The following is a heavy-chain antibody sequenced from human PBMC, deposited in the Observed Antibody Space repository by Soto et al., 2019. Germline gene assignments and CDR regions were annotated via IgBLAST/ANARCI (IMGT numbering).Heavy chain of an antibody. CDR2: IWYDGSNK. V-gene: IGHV3-33*01. CDR1: GFTFSSYG. J-gene: IGHJ6*02. Sequence: QGQLVESGGGVVQPGRSLRLSCAASGFTFSSYGMHWVRQAPGKGLEWVAVIWYDGSNKYYADSVKGRFTISRDNSKNTLYLQMNSLRAEDTAMYYCARDRSSGWRLGYYYGMDVWGQGTTVTVSS. CDR3: ARDRSSGWRLGYYYGMDV. D-gene: IGHD6-19*01.